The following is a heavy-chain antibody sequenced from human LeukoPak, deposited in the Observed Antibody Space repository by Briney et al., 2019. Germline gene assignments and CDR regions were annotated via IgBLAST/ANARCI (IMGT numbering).Heavy chain of an antibody. CDR1: GFTVSSNY. Sequence: GSLRLSCAASGFTVSSNYMSWVRQAPGKGLEWVSVIYSGGSTYYADSVKGRFTISRDNSKNTLYLQMNSLRAEDTAVYYCARHPRGIAVARDYWGQGTLVTVSS. CDR2: IYSGGST. J-gene: IGHJ4*02. CDR3: ARHPRGIAVARDY. V-gene: IGHV3-66*04. D-gene: IGHD6-19*01.